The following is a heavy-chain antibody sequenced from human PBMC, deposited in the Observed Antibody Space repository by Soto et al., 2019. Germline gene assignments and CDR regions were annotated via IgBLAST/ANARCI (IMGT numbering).Heavy chain of an antibody. Sequence: SPTLSLTCAICGYSVSSNSAAWNWSRQSPSRGLEWLGRTYYRSKWYNDYAVSVKSRITINPDTSKNQFSLQLNSVTPEDTAVYYCAREMKSGYDEDAFDIWGQGTMVTVSS. D-gene: IGHD5-12*01. CDR2: TYYRSKWYN. J-gene: IGHJ3*02. V-gene: IGHV6-1*01. CDR3: AREMKSGYDEDAFDI. CDR1: GYSVSSNSAA.